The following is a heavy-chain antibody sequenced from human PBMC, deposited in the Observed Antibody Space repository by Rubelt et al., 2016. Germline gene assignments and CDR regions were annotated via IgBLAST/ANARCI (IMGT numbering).Heavy chain of an antibody. CDR2: ISYDWSNK. D-gene: IGHD3-10*01. CDR3: ARDDGVQGVAARWLDP. Sequence: GFTFSSYAMHWVRPAPGKGLGWVGVISYDWSNKYYADSVKGRFTISRDNSKNTLYLQMNSLRAEDTAVYYCARDDGVQGVAARWLDPWGQGTLVIVSS. CDR1: GFTFSSYA. V-gene: IGHV3-30*04. J-gene: IGHJ5*02.